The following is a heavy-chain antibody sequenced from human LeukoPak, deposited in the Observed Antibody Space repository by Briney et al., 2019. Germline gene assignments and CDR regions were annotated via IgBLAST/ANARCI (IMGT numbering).Heavy chain of an antibody. J-gene: IGHJ4*02. CDR2: IRSKAYGGTT. Sequence: GRSLRLSCTASGFTFGDYAMSWVRQAPGKGPEWVGFIRSKAYGGTTEYAASVKGRFTISRDDSKSIAYLQMNSLKTEDTAVYYCTSYTAMDPFDYWGQGTLVTVSS. CDR3: TSYTAMDPFDY. V-gene: IGHV3-49*04. CDR1: GFTFGDYA. D-gene: IGHD5-18*01.